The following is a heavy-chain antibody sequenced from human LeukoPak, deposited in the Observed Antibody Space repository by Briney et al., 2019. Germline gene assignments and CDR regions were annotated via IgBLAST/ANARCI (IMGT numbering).Heavy chain of an antibody. CDR3: ARRDDSSGYHKIFDY. Sequence: SETLSLTCAVYGGSFSGYYWGWIRQPPGKGLEWIGNIYYGENTYYNPSLKSRVTISIDTSKNQFYLKLSSLTAADTAVYYCARRDDSSGYHKIFDYWGPGTLVTVSS. CDR2: IYYGENT. D-gene: IGHD3-22*01. V-gene: IGHV4-34*01. J-gene: IGHJ4*02. CDR1: GGSFSGYY.